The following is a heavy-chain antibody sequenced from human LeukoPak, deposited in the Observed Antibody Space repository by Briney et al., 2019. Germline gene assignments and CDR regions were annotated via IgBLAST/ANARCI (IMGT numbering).Heavy chain of an antibody. CDR3: AKTRGGNPRYYFDY. J-gene: IGHJ4*01. CDR2: VGGTGDFS. CDR1: GFTFTNPA. V-gene: IGHV3-23*01. Sequence: PGGSLRLSCAASGFTFTNPAMGWVRQAPGKGLEWVSVVGGTGDFSYYGDCVKGRFTISRDNSKNTLYLQMSSLRAEDTALYYCAKTRGGNPRYYFDYWGHGTLVTVSS. D-gene: IGHD4-23*01.